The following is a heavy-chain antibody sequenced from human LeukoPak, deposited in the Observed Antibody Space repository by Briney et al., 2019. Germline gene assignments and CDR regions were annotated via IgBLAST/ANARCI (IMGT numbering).Heavy chain of an antibody. Sequence: WASVKVSCKASGYTFTSYDINWVRQATGQGLEWMGWMNPNSGNTGYAQKFQGRVTMTRNTSISTAYMELSSLRSEDTAVYYCARGGPGNNGSRKGHNWFDPWGQGTLVTVSS. CDR3: ARGGPGNNGSRKGHNWFDP. CDR1: GYTFTSYD. V-gene: IGHV1-8*01. CDR2: MNPNSGNT. J-gene: IGHJ5*02. D-gene: IGHD1-14*01.